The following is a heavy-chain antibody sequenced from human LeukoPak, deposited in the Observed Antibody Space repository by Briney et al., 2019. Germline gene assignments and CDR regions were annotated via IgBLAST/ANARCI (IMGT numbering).Heavy chain of an antibody. CDR3: AKDAPSGNFDY. D-gene: IGHD1-26*01. CDR2: ISSSSSYI. CDR1: GFTFSSYS. Sequence: PGGSLRLSCAASGFTFSSYSMNWVRQAPGKGLEWVSSISSSSSYIYYADSVKGRFTISRDNAKNTLYLQMNSLRAEDTAVYYCAKDAPSGNFDYWGQGTLVTVSS. J-gene: IGHJ4*02. V-gene: IGHV3-21*01.